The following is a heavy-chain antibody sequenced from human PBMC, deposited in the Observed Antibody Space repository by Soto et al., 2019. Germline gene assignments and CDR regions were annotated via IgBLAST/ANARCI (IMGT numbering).Heavy chain of an antibody. CDR2: INHSGST. CDR1: GGSFSGYY. J-gene: IGHJ4*02. V-gene: IGHV4-34*01. CDR3: ARGLLENYYGSGSYYPYYFDY. D-gene: IGHD3-10*01. Sequence: GSLRLSCAVYGGSFSGYYWSWIRQPPGKGLEWIGEINHSGSTTYNPSLKSRVTISVDTSKNQFSLKLSSVTAADTAVYYCARGLLENYYGSGSYYPYYFDYWGQGTLVTVSS.